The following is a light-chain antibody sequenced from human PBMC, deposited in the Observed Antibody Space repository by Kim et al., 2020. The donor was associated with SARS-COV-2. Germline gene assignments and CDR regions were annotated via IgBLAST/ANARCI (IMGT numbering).Light chain of an antibody. CDR2: DNN. V-gene: IGLV1-40*01. Sequence: QRVTISCTGSTSNIGAGYDVHWYQEFPGTAPKLLIYDNNNRPSGVPDRFSGSKSGTSASLAITGLQAEDEADYYCQSYDRSLSGSVFGGGTKLTVL. CDR1: TSNIGAGYD. J-gene: IGLJ3*02. CDR3: QSYDRSLSGSV.